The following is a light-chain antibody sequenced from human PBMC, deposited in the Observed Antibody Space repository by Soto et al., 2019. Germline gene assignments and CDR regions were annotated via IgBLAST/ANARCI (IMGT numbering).Light chain of an antibody. CDR2: EVT. V-gene: IGLV2-14*01. Sequence: QSVLTQPASVSASPGQSITISCTGTSSDVGGSNYVAWYQQHPGKAPKLMIYEVTNRPSGVSSRFSGSKSGNTASLTISGLQAEDEADYYCISYISTSTSYVFGTGTKVTV. CDR1: SSDVGGSNY. J-gene: IGLJ1*01. CDR3: ISYISTSTSYV.